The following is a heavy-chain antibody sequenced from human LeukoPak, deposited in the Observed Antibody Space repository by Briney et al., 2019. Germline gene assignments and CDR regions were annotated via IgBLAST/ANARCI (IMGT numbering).Heavy chain of an antibody. Sequence: GGSLRLSCAASGFTFTTYWMGWVRQAPGKGLEWVANIKQDGSEQYYVDSVKGRFTISRDNAKNTLYLQMNSLRAEDTAVYYCANGYDSSGYAFDYWGQGTLVTVSS. CDR3: ANGYDSSGYAFDY. D-gene: IGHD3-22*01. CDR2: IKQDGSEQ. V-gene: IGHV3-7*01. J-gene: IGHJ4*02. CDR1: GFTFTTYW.